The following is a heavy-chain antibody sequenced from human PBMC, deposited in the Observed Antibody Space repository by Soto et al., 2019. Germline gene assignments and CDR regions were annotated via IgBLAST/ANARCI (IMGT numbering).Heavy chain of an antibody. V-gene: IGHV3-23*01. J-gene: IGHJ1*01. CDR2: ISGSGGST. CDR3: AKSSTRRNGDPCPGSFQH. CDR1: GFTFSSYA. D-gene: IGHD4-17*01. Sequence: GGSLRLSCAASGFTFSSYAMSWVRQAPGKGLEWVSAISGSGGSTYYAYSGKGRFTISRDNSKNTLYLQMNSLRAEDTAVYYCAKSSTRRNGDPCPGSFQHWGQGTLVTVSS.